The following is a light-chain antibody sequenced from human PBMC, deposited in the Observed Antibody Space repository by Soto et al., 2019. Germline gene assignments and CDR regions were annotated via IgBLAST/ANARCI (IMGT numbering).Light chain of an antibody. Sequence: QSVLTQPPSVSGAPGQRVTISCTGSSSNIGAGYDVHWYQQFPGTAPKLLIFGNSNRPSGVPDRFSGSKSGTSACLPITGLEAEDEADYYCQSYDSSLSGVVFGGGTKLTVL. CDR2: GNS. CDR3: QSYDSSLSGVV. J-gene: IGLJ2*01. V-gene: IGLV1-40*01. CDR1: SSNIGAGYD.